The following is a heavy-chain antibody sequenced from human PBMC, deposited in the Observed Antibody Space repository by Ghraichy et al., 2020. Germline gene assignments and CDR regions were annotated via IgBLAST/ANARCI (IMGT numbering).Heavy chain of an antibody. D-gene: IGHD2-15*01. V-gene: IGHV3-74*01. Sequence: GESLNISCAASGFSFKSYWVHWVRQAPGKGLVWVARINEDGTSTAYADSVRGRFTISRDNAKNTVHLQMNSLRAEDTALYYCARDPARVVVLAARPPYFDYWGQGTLVTVSS. CDR1: GFSFKSYW. CDR2: INEDGTST. J-gene: IGHJ4*02. CDR3: ARDPARVVVLAARPPYFDY.